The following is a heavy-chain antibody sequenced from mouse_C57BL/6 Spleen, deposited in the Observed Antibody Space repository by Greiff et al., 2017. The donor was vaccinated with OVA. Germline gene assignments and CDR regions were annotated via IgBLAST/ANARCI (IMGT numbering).Heavy chain of an antibody. V-gene: IGHV1-50*01. CDR2: IDPSDSYT. CDR1: GYTFTSYW. D-gene: IGHD1-1*01. CDR3: ALYYYGSSSFDY. J-gene: IGHJ2*01. Sequence: VQLQQPGAELVKPGASVKLSCKASGYTFTSYWMQWVKQRPGQGLEWIGEIDPSDSYTNYNQKFKGKATLTVDTSSSTAYMQLSSLTSEDSAVYYCALYYYGSSSFDYWGQGTTLTVSS.